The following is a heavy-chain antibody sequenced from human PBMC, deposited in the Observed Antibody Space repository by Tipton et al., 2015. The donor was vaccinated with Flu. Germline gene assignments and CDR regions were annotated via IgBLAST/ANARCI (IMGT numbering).Heavy chain of an antibody. CDR3: ARRDYSNYVSVPKNWFDS. CDR2: IYHSGTT. J-gene: IGHJ5*01. D-gene: IGHD4-11*01. Sequence: GSLRLPCSVSGDSIASDFYWGWIRQPPGKGLEWIGNIYHSGTTYYNPSLRSRVTILPDRSKNQFSLKLSFVTAADTAVYYCARRDYSNYVSVPKNWFDSWGQGILVTVSS. CDR1: GDSIASDFY. V-gene: IGHV4-38-2*01.